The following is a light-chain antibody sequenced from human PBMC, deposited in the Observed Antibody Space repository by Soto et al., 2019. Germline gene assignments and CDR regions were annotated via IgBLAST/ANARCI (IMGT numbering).Light chain of an antibody. Sequence: EIVLTQSPATLSLSPGERATLSCRASQSVSESLAWYQQKPGQAPRLLIYDVSYRATGIPVRFSGSGSGTDFTLTISSLEPEDFAVYYCQQYGSSPPSTFGQGTRLEIK. J-gene: IGKJ5*01. CDR1: QSVSES. CDR3: QQYGSSPPST. CDR2: DVS. V-gene: IGKV3-11*01.